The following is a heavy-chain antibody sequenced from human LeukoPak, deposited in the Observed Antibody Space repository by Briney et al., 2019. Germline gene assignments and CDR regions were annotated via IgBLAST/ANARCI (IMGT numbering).Heavy chain of an antibody. V-gene: IGHV4-39*07. Sequence: PSETLSLTCTVSGGSISSSSYYWSWIRQPPGKGLEWIGEINHSGSTNYNPSLKSRVTISVDTSKNQFSLKLSSVTAADTAVYYCTSSRYVLRSDYWGQGTLVTVSS. CDR1: GGSISSSSYY. J-gene: IGHJ4*02. D-gene: IGHD1-14*01. CDR3: TSSRYVLRSDY. CDR2: INHSGST.